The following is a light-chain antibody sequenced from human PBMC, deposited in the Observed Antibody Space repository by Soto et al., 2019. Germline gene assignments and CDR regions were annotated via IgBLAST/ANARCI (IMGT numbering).Light chain of an antibody. CDR2: GSS. CDR3: QQYDNWPT. CDR1: QSVGSN. V-gene: IGKV3-15*01. Sequence: EILLTQSPATLPVSPGERATLSCRASQSVGSNLAWFQQKPGQAPRLLIYGSSTRATGVPARFSGSGSGAEFTLTISSLQSEDFAVYHRQQYDNWPTFGQGTKVDIK. J-gene: IGKJ1*01.